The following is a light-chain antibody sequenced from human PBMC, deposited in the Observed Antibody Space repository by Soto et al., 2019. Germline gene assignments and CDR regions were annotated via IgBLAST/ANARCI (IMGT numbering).Light chain of an antibody. Sequence: IQITHSPSSLSASVLDIFSITCRASQGIRNDLGLYQQKPGKAPKLLIYAASSLQGGVPSRFSGSGSGTDFTLTISSLQPEDFATYYCQQSYSTPPYTFGQGTRLEI. CDR1: QGIRND. CDR3: QQSYSTPPYT. V-gene: IGKV1-39*01. J-gene: IGKJ5*01. CDR2: AAS.